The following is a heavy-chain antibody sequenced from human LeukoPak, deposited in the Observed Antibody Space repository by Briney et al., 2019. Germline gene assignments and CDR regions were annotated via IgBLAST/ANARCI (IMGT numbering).Heavy chain of an antibody. D-gene: IGHD5-24*01. V-gene: IGHV4-39*01. CDR1: GGSISSGSYY. CDR3: ARRIDGYNRD. Sequence: SETLSLTCTVSGGSISSGSYYWGWIRQPPGKGLEWIGTIYYSGTAYYNPSLKSRVTMSVDTSKNQFSLKLSSVTAADTAVYYCARRIDGYNRDWGQGTLVTVSS. J-gene: IGHJ4*02. CDR2: IYYSGTA.